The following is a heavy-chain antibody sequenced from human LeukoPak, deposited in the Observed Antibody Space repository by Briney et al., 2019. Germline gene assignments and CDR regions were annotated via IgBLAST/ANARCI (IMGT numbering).Heavy chain of an antibody. D-gene: IGHD1-26*01. J-gene: IGHJ6*02. CDR1: GFTFSSYA. CDR3: ARDHAYSGSYRPYGMDA. V-gene: IGHV3-30-3*01. Sequence: GGSLRLSCAAYGFTFSSYAMHWVRQAPGKGLEWVAVISYDGSNQYYADSVKGRFTISRDNSKNTLYLQMNSLRAEDTAVYYCARDHAYSGSYRPYGMDAWGQGTTLTVSS. CDR2: ISYDGSNQ.